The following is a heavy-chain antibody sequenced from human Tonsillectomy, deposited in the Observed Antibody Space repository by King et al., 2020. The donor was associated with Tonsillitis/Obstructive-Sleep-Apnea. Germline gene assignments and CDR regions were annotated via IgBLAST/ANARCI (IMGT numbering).Heavy chain of an antibody. D-gene: IGHD3-22*01. Sequence: QLVQSGAEVKKPGESLKISCKGSGYSFTSYWIGWVRQMPGKGLEWMGIIYPGDSDTRYSPSFQGQVTISADKSISTAYLQWSSLKASDTAMYYCATTTYCYDSSGSINWFDPWGQGTLVTVSS. V-gene: IGHV5-51*03. CDR3: ATTTYCYDSSGSINWFDP. CDR2: IYPGDSDT. CDR1: GYSFTSYW. J-gene: IGHJ5*02.